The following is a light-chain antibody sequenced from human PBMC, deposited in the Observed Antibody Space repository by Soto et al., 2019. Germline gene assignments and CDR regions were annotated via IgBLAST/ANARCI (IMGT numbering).Light chain of an antibody. V-gene: IGKV1-33*01. CDR1: QSISSY. CDR2: DAS. CDR3: QQYDNRLST. J-gene: IGKJ3*01. Sequence: DIQMTQSPSSLSASVGDRVTITCRASQSISSYLNWYQQKPGKAPKLLIYDASNLETGVPSRFSGSGSGTDFTFTISSLQPEDIATYYCQQYDNRLSTFGPGTKVDIK.